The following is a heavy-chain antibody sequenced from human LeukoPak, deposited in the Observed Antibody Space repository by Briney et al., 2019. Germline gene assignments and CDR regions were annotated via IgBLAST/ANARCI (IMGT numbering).Heavy chain of an antibody. CDR1: GYRFTSYW. V-gene: IGHV5-51*01. D-gene: IGHD5-24*01. CDR3: AASRDGYIFDY. Sequence: GESLKISCKGSGYRFTSYWIGWVRPVPGKGLEWMGIIYPGDSDTRYSPSFQGQVTISADKSISTAYLQWSSLKASDTAMYYCAASRDGYIFDYWGQGTLVTVSS. J-gene: IGHJ4*02. CDR2: IYPGDSDT.